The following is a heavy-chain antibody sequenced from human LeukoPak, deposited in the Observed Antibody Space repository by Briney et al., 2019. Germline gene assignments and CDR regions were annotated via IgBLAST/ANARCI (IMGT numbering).Heavy chain of an antibody. Sequence: GESLQISCKGSGYSFSNYWISWVRQMPGKGLEWMGRIEPTDSYTNYSPSFQGHVTISTDKSIDTAYLQWSSLKASDTAIYYCTRGVTDFNWFDPWGQGTLVTVSS. J-gene: IGHJ5*02. CDR2: IEPTDSYT. D-gene: IGHD5-18*01. V-gene: IGHV5-10-1*01. CDR3: TRGVTDFNWFDP. CDR1: GYSFSNYW.